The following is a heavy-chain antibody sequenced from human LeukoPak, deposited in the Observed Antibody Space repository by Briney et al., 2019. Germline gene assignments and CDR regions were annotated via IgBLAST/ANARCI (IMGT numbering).Heavy chain of an antibody. V-gene: IGHV5-51*01. Sequence: GESLKISCKASGYSFTSYWIGWVRQMPGKGLEWMGIIYPGDSDTRYSPSFQGQVTISADKSISTAYLQWSSLKASDTAMYYCARALGYCSSTSCYELNSWFDPWGQGTLVTVSS. CDR2: IYPGDSDT. J-gene: IGHJ5*02. CDR3: ARALGYCSSTSCYELNSWFDP. D-gene: IGHD2-2*01. CDR1: GYSFTSYW.